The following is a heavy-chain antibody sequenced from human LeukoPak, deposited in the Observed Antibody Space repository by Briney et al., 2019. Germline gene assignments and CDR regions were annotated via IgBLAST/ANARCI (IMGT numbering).Heavy chain of an antibody. J-gene: IGHJ6*02. CDR2: ISWNSGSI. CDR3: GKGEDNRRLHHFFYGNDD. V-gene: IGHV3-9*01. Sequence: GGSLRLSCAASGFTFDDYAMHWVRQAPGKGLEWVSGISWNSGSIGYADSVKGRFTISRDNAKNSLYLQMNSLRAEDTAVYYCGKGEDNRRLHHFFYGNDDWGQGTTVTVSS. D-gene: IGHD1-14*01. CDR1: GFTFDDYA.